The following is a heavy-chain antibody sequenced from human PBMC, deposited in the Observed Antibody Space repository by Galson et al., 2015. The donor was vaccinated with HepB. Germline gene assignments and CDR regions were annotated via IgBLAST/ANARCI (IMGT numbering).Heavy chain of an antibody. V-gene: IGHV7-4-1*02. J-gene: IGHJ4*02. CDR1: GYSFSNYA. Sequence: SVKVSCKAPGYSFSNYALNWVRQAPGQGLEWMGWINTNTGNPTYAQDFTGRFVFSLDTAVSTAYLQISNLKTEDTAMYFCARDRGSASHFFDYWGQGTLVTVS. D-gene: IGHD5-12*01. CDR3: ARDRGSASHFFDY. CDR2: INTNTGNP.